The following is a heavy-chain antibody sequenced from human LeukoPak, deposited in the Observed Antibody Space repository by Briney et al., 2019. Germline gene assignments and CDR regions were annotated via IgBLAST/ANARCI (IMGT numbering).Heavy chain of an antibody. Sequence: PSETLSLTCAVYGGSFSGYYWSWIRQPPGKGLEWIGEIDHSGSTNYNPSLKSRVTISVDRSKNQFSLKLSSVTAADTAVYYCASYGYEGYFDYWGQGTLVTVSS. CDR2: IDHSGST. CDR1: GGSFSGYY. CDR3: ASYGYEGYFDY. V-gene: IGHV4-34*01. D-gene: IGHD5-18*01. J-gene: IGHJ4*02.